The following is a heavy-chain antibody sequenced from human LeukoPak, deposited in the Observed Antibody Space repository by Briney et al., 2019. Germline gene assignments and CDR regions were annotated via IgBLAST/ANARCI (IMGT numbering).Heavy chain of an antibody. D-gene: IGHD3-3*01. CDR3: ATRSITIFGVVNVD. V-gene: IGHV4-4*02. CDR2: IYHSGST. J-gene: IGHJ4*02. CDR1: GGSISSSNW. Sequence: PSETLSLTCAVSGGSISSSNWWSWVRQPPGKGLEWIGEIYHSGSTNYNPSLKSRVTISVDKSKNQSSLKLSSVTAADTAVYYCATRSITIFGVVNVDWGQGTLVTVSS.